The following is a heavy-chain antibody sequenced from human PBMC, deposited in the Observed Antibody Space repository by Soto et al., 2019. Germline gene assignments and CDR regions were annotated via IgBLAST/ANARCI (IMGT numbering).Heavy chain of an antibody. J-gene: IGHJ6*02. CDR2: ISSSSSYI. CDR3: AVEVTRDYMVRGVITTGYYGMDV. V-gene: IGHV3-21*01. Sequence: GGSLRLSCAASGFTFSSYSINWVRQAPWKGLEWVSSISSSSSYIYYADSVKGRFTISRDNAKNSLYLQMNSLRAEDTAVYYCAVEVTRDYMVRGVITTGYYGMDVSGQGTTVTLSS. CDR1: GFTFSSYS. D-gene: IGHD3-10*01.